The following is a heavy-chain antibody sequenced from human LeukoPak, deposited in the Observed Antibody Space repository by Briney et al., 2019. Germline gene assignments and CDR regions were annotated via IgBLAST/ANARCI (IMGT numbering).Heavy chain of an antibody. CDR3: TKDPNGDYVGAFDF. J-gene: IGHJ3*01. CDR1: GFYFSSYA. D-gene: IGHD4-17*01. V-gene: IGHV3-30-3*01. CDR2: ISYNGSNE. Sequence: GRSLRLSCAVSGFYFSSYAIHWVRQAPGQGLEWVALISYNGSNEYYADSVKGRFTISRDNSKSTLYLHMNSLRAEDTAVYYCTKDPNGDYVGAFDFWGQGTMVTVSS.